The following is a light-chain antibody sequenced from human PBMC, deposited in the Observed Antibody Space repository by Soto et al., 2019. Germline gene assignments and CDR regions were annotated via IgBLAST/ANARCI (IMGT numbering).Light chain of an antibody. Sequence: QSALTQPASVSGSPGQSITISSTGTSSDVGGYNYVSWYQQHPGKAPKLMIYDVSNRPSGVSNRFSGSKSGNTASLTISGLQAEDEADYYCSSYTSSSTLYVFGTGTKATVL. CDR1: SSDVGGYNY. CDR3: SSYTSSSTLYV. V-gene: IGLV2-14*01. CDR2: DVS. J-gene: IGLJ1*01.